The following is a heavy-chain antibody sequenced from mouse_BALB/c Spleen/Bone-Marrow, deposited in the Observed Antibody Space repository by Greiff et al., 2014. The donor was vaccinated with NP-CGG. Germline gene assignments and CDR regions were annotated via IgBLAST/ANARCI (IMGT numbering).Heavy chain of an antibody. J-gene: IGHJ4*01. Sequence: DVKLQESGAELVKPGASVKLSCTASGFNIKATYMHWVKQRPEQGLEWIGRIDPANGNTKYDPKFQGKATITADTSSNTAYLQLSRLTSEDTAVYYCAGASYYAMDYWGQGTSVTVSS. V-gene: IGHV14-3*02. CDR2: IDPANGNT. CDR3: AGASYYAMDY. CDR1: GFNIKATY.